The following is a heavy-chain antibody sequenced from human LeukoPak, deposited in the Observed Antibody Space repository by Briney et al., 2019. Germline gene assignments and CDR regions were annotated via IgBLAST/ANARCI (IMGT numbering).Heavy chain of an antibody. V-gene: IGHV4-31*03. CDR3: ARSPYYDILTGYPIDFDY. D-gene: IGHD3-9*01. CDR2: IYYSGST. CDR1: GGSISSGGYY. Sequence: SETLSLTCTVSGGSISSGGYYWSWIRQHPGKGLEWIGYIYYSGSTYYNPSLKSRVTISVDTSKNQFSLKLSSVTAADTAVYYCARSPYYDILTGYPIDFDYWGQGTLVTVSS. J-gene: IGHJ4*02.